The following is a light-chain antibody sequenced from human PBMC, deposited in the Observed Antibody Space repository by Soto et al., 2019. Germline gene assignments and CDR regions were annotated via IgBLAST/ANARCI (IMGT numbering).Light chain of an antibody. CDR1: SSDVGGYNY. CDR2: EVS. V-gene: IGLV2-14*01. J-gene: IGLJ2*01. Sequence: QSALTQPASVSGSPGQSITISCTGTSSDVGGYNYVSWYQQHPGKAPKLMIYEVSNRPSGVSNRFSGSKSGNTASLTISGLLAEDAAVYYCSSYTSSSTLVVFGGGTKLTVL. CDR3: SSYTSSSTLVV.